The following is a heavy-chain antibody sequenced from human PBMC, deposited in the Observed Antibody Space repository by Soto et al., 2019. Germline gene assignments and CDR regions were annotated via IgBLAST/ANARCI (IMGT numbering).Heavy chain of an antibody. D-gene: IGHD2-2*01. Sequence: EVQLLESGGGLVQPGGSLRLSCAASGFTFSNYDMSWVRQAPGKGREWVSTISGGGGRIYYAVSVKGRFTISRDNSKNTLYMHTNSLRAEDTAVYYCAKRPASLVCFYYWGQGTLVTVSS. CDR3: AKRPASLVCFYY. CDR2: ISGGGGRI. V-gene: IGHV3-23*01. J-gene: IGHJ4*02. CDR1: GFTFSNYD.